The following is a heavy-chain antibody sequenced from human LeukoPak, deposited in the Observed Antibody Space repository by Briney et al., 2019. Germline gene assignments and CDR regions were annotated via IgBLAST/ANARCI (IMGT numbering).Heavy chain of an antibody. CDR2: IYYSGST. J-gene: IGHJ4*02. Sequence: SETLSLTCTVSGGPISSSSYYWGWIRQPPGKGLEWIGSIYYSGSTYYNPSLKSRVTISVDTSKNQFSLKLSSVTAADTAVYYCARKNGHDFWGQGTLVTVSS. CDR3: ARKNGHDF. D-gene: IGHD2-8*01. CDR1: GGPISSSSYY. V-gene: IGHV4-39*01.